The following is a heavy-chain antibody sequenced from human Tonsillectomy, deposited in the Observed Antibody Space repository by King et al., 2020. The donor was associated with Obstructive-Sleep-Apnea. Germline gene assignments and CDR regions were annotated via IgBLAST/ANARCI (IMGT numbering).Heavy chain of an antibody. CDR3: ARAGGFHGYSYGSWFDT. V-gene: IGHV4-30-2*01. CDR2: IYHSGST. Sequence: QLQESGSGLVKPSQTLSLTCAVSGGSISSGGYSWSWIRQPPGKGLEWIGYIYHSGSTYYNPSLKSRVTISVDRSKNQISLKLSSVTAADTAVYYCARAGGFHGYSYGSWFDTWGQGTLVTVSS. CDR1: GGSISSGGYS. J-gene: IGHJ5*02. D-gene: IGHD5-18*01.